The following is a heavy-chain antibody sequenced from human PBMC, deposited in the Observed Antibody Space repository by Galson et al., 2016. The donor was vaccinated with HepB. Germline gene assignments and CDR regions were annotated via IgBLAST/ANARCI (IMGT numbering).Heavy chain of an antibody. J-gene: IGHJ4*02. D-gene: IGHD6-19*01. CDR2: IDWDDDK. CDR1: GFSFNTDKMC. V-gene: IGHV2-70*11. Sequence: PALVKPTQNLTLTCSFSGFSFNTDKMCVIWIRQPPGKALEWLARIDWDDDKYYSESPKTRLSVSKDTSKNQVVLTMTNMGRVDTATYYCARVRFGTTGWLPPDYWGQGTLVTVSS. CDR3: ARVRFGTTGWLPPDY.